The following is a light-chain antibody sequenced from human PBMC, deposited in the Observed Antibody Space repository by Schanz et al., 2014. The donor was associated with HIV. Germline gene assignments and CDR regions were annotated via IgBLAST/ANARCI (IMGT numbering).Light chain of an antibody. V-gene: IGLV6-57*04. J-gene: IGLJ3*02. CDR3: QSYDAPNPAV. CDR2: ENY. CDR1: SGYIASSY. Sequence: NFMLTQPHSVSESPGKTVTISCTRSSGYIASSYVQWYQQRPGSAPTTLIFENYQRHSGVPDRFSGSIDSSSNSASLTISALETEDEADYYCQSYDAPNPAVFGGGTKLTVL.